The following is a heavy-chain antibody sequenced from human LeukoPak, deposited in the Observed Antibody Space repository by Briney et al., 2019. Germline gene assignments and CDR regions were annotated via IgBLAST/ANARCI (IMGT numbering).Heavy chain of an antibody. J-gene: IGHJ4*02. V-gene: IGHV4-34*01. CDR3: AREGGPYRPLDY. CDR2: INDSGST. CDR1: GGSFSGYY. Sequence: SETLSLTCAVYGGSFSGYYWSWIRQSPGKGLEWIGEINDSGSTNYNPSLKSRVTVSVDTSKNQFSLKLSSVTAADTAVYYCAREGGPYRPLDYSGQGTLVTVSS.